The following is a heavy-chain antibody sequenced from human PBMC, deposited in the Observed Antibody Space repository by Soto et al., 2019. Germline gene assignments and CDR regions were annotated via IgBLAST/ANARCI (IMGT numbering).Heavy chain of an antibody. Sequence: GGSLRLSCAASGFTFTSSAMHWVRQAPGKGLEWVAVISFDGSNKYYADLVKGRFTISRDNSKNTLYVQMNSLRPEDTAVYYCVRDLGGTDYYFDYWGQGTLVTVSS. D-gene: IGHD2-15*01. J-gene: IGHJ4*02. CDR2: ISFDGSNK. CDR1: GFTFTSSA. CDR3: VRDLGGTDYYFDY. V-gene: IGHV3-30-3*01.